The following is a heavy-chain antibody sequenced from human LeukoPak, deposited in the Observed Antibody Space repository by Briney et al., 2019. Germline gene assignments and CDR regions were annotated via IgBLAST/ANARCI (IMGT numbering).Heavy chain of an antibody. CDR1: GFTVSSNY. Sequence: GGSLRLSCAASGFTVSSNYMSWVRQAPGKGLEWVSVIYSGGSTYYADSVKGRFTISRDNSKNTLYLQMNSLRAEDTAVCYCARDPYYYDSSGYSWGQGTLVTVSS. V-gene: IGHV3-66*01. J-gene: IGHJ5*02. D-gene: IGHD3-22*01. CDR3: ARDPYYYDSSGYS. CDR2: IYSGGST.